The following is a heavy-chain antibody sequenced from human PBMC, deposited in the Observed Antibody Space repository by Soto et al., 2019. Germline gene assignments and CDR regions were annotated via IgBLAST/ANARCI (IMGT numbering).Heavy chain of an antibody. D-gene: IGHD3-10*01. CDR2: FYNAGTI. Sequence: SSETLSLTCTVSGNSITTYSWNWIRRSPGKGLEWIGYFYNAGTINYNPALRSRVTISVDTSKNQISLKLTSVTAADTAVYYCARAGIWFGSRLDFWGQGSLVTVSS. CDR3: ARAGIWFGSRLDF. V-gene: IGHV4-59*01. J-gene: IGHJ4*02. CDR1: GNSITTYS.